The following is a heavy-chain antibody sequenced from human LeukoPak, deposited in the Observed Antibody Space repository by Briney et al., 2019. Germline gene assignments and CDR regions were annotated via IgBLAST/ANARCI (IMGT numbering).Heavy chain of an antibody. V-gene: IGHV4-59*12. Sequence: SETLSLTCTVSGGSISSYYWSWIRQPPGKGLEWIGYIYYSGSTNYNPSLKSRVTISVDTSKNQFSLKLSSVTAADTAVYYCARRRQWLVRLFDPWGQGTLVTVSS. J-gene: IGHJ5*02. CDR1: GGSISSYY. CDR2: IYYSGST. D-gene: IGHD6-19*01. CDR3: ARRRQWLVRLFDP.